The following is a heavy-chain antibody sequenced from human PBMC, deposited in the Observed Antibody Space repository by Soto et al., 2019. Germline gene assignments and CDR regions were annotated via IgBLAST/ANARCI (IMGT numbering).Heavy chain of an antibody. J-gene: IGHJ4*02. Sequence: QVQLVESGGGLVKPGGSLRLSCAASGFTFSDYYMSWIRQAPGKGLEWVSYISSSSSYTNYADSVKGRFTISRDNAKNSLYLQMNSLRAEDTAVYYCARGSHTYYSIVVVRAADYWGQGTLVTVSS. CDR2: ISSSSSYT. D-gene: IGHD2-2*01. V-gene: IGHV3-11*06. CDR3: ARGSHTYYSIVVVRAADY. CDR1: GFTFSDYY.